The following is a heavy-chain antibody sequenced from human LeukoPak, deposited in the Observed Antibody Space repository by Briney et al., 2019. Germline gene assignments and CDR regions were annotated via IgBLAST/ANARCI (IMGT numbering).Heavy chain of an antibody. CDR2: IYYSGIA. V-gene: IGHV4-39*01. CDR3: ARLRVTTGFDY. D-gene: IGHD2-21*02. CDR1: DGSITRSSYY. Sequence: PSETLSLTCTVSDGSITRSSYYSGWIRQTPGEGLDWIGSIYYSGIAYYNPSLQGRVTMSVDTSKNQFSLKLNSVTVADTAVYYCARLRVTTGFDYWDQGIPVTVSS. J-gene: IGHJ4*02.